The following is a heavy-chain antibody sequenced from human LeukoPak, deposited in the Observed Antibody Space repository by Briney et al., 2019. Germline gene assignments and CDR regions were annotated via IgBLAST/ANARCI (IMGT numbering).Heavy chain of an antibody. CDR3: AGDSGSYSLDY. J-gene: IGHJ4*02. V-gene: IGHV3-9*01. CDR1: GFTFDDYA. Sequence: GGSLRLSCAASGFTFDDYAMHWVRQAPGKGLEWVSGISWNSGSIGYADSVKGRFTISRDNAKNSLYLQMNSLRAEDTALYYCAGDSGSYSLDYWGQGTLVTVSS. D-gene: IGHD1-26*01. CDR2: ISWNSGSI.